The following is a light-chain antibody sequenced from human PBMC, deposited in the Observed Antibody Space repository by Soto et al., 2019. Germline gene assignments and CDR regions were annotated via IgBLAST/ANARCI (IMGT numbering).Light chain of an antibody. V-gene: IGLV2-8*01. CDR1: TSDVGGYNY. J-gene: IGLJ7*01. CDR3: SSYAGSDNFLYV. CDR2: EVN. Sequence: QSVLTQPPSASGSLGQSVTISCTGTTSDVGGYNYVSWYQHHPGKAPKLVIFEVNKRPSGVPDRFSGSKSGNTASLTVSGLQAEDEDDSVCSSYAGSDNFLYVFGAGTQLTVL.